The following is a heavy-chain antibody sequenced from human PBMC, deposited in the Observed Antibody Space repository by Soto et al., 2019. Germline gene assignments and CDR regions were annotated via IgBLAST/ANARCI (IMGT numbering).Heavy chain of an antibody. V-gene: IGHV4-59*01. CDR1: GGSIYTYY. J-gene: IGHJ6*02. Sequence: PSENLPLTCNVSGGSIYTYYWNGIRQSPGKGMEWIGYISDGGSTNYNPSLKSRVTISVDTSKKQVSLKLSSVSAADTARYFSAGCWIISFCSEDRYFLFDVCGQGSTGTLS. CDR3: AGCWIISFCSEDRYFLFDV. CDR2: ISDGGST. D-gene: IGHD3-9*01.